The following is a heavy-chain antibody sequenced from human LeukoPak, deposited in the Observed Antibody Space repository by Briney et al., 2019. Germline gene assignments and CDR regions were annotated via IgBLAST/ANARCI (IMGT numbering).Heavy chain of an antibody. J-gene: IGHJ4*02. CDR3: VRDFRSADY. V-gene: IGHV3-74*01. CDR2: ICPDGTVT. CDR1: GFSFSTYC. Sequence: GGSLRLSCAASGFSFSTYCMHWVRKAPGKGPMWVSRICPDGTVTNYADSVKARFSISRGNARNTVYLQMNSLRAEDTAVYYCVRDFRSADYWGQGTLVTVSS.